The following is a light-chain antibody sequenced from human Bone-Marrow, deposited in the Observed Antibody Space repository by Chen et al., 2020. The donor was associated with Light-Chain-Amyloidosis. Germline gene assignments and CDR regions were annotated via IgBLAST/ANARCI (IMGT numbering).Light chain of an antibody. Sequence: QSALTQPASVSGSPGQSITISCTGTSSDVGGDNHVSWYQQHPDKAPNLMIYEVTHRPSWVPDRFSGYKSDNTASLTISGLQTEDEADYFCSSYTITNTLVFGSGTRVTVL. J-gene: IGLJ1*01. CDR1: SSDVGGDNH. CDR2: EVT. CDR3: SSYTITNTLV. V-gene: IGLV2-14*01.